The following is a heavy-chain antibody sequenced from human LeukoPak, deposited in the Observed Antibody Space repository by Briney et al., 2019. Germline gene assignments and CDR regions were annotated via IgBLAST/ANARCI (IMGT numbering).Heavy chain of an antibody. CDR1: GGSISSGGYY. V-gene: IGHV4-31*03. CDR2: IYYSGCT. D-gene: IGHD6-13*01. CDR3: ARCGIAAAGDYFDY. Sequence: PSQTLSLTCTVSGGSISSGGYYWSWIRQHPGKGLEWIGYIYYSGCTYYNPSLKSRVTISVDTSKNQFSLKLSSVTAADTAVYYCARCGIAAAGDYFDYWGQGTLVTVSS. J-gene: IGHJ4*02.